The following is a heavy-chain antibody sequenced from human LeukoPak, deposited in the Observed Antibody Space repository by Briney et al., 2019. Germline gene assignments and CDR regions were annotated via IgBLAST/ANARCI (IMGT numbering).Heavy chain of an antibody. V-gene: IGHV4-59*08. Sequence: SETLSLTCTVSGGSISSYYWSWIRQPPGKGLEWIGYIYYSGSTNYNPSLKSRVTISVDTSKNQFSLKLSSVTAADTAVYYCARHGSGRSYYYESGGHSGDWFDPWGQGTLVTVSS. CDR2: IYYSGST. D-gene: IGHD3-22*01. J-gene: IGHJ5*02. CDR3: ARHGSGRSYYYESGGHSGDWFDP. CDR1: GGSISSYY.